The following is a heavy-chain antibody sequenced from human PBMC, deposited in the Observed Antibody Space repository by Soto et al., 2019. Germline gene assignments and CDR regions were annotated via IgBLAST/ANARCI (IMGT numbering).Heavy chain of an antibody. CDR1: GGSISSSSYY. CDR2: IYYSGST. CDR3: ARRSSIAARHAFDI. Sequence: SETLSLTCTVSGGSISSSSYYWGWIRQPPGKGLEWIGSIYYSGSTYYNPSLKSRVTISVDTSKNQFSLKLSSVTAADTAVYYCARRSSIAARHAFDIWGQGTMVTVSS. V-gene: IGHV4-39*01. D-gene: IGHD6-6*01. J-gene: IGHJ3*02.